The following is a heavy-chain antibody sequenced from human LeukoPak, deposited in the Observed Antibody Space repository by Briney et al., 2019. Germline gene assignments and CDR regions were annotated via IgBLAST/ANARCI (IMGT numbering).Heavy chain of an antibody. J-gene: IGHJ6*03. Sequence: SETLSLTCTVSGYSISSGYYWGWIRQPPGKGLEWIGSIYHTGSTYYNPSLKSRVTISVDTSKNQFSLKLSSVTAADTAVYYCARCYGDYRYYYYYMDVWGKGTTVTVSS. CDR3: ARCYGDYRYYYYYMDV. CDR1: GYSISSGYY. CDR2: IYHTGST. V-gene: IGHV4-38-2*02. D-gene: IGHD4-17*01.